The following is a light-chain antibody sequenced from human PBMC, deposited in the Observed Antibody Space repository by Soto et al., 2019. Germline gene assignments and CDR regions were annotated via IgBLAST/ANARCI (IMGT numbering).Light chain of an antibody. Sequence: QSALTQPRSVSGSPGQSVTISCTGTSSDVGGYNYVSWYQQHPGKAPKLMIYDVSKRPSGVPDRFSGSKSGNTASLTISELQAEDEADYYCCSYAGSYPLFGGGTKLNVL. CDR3: CSYAGSYPL. CDR2: DVS. J-gene: IGLJ2*01. V-gene: IGLV2-11*01. CDR1: SSDVGGYNY.